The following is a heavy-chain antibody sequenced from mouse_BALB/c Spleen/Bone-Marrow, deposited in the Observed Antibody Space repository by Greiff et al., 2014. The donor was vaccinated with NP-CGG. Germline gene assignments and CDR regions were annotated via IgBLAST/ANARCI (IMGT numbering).Heavy chain of an antibody. D-gene: IGHD2-1*01. J-gene: IGHJ4*01. CDR2: IFPGSGNI. CDR1: GYSFTSYY. Sequence: VQLQQSGPELVKPGASVKISCEASGYSFTSYYIHWVKQRPGQGLEWIGWIFPGSGNIKYNEKFKGEATLTADTSSSTAYMRLSSLTSEDSAVYLCARRGNWGYAMDYWGQGTSVTVSS. V-gene: IGHV1-66*01. CDR3: ARRGNWGYAMDY.